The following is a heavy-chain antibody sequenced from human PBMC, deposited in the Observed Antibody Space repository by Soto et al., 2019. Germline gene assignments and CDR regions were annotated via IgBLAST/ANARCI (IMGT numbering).Heavy chain of an antibody. Sequence: QVQLVESGGGVVQPGRSLRLSCAASGFTFSSYAMHWVRQAPGKGLEWVAVISYDGSNKYYADSVKGRFTISRDNSKNTLYLQMNSLRAEDTAVYYCARARLVQGVYSYYGMDVWGQGTTVTVSS. CDR1: GFTFSSYA. V-gene: IGHV3-30-3*01. CDR3: ARARLVQGVYSYYGMDV. D-gene: IGHD6-19*01. CDR2: ISYDGSNK. J-gene: IGHJ6*02.